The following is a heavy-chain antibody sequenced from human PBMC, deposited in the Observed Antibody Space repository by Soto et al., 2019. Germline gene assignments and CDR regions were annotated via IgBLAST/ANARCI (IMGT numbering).Heavy chain of an antibody. V-gene: IGHV4-34*01. D-gene: IGHD6-19*01. CDR3: ARAPRVAMARMDYYYYGMDV. CDR1: GASFSGYY. Sequence: SETLSLTCAVYGASFSGYYWSWIRQPPGKGLEWIGEIDHSGGTKGNPSLESRVTISLDTSKNQFSLKLSSVTAADTAVYYCARAPRVAMARMDYYYYGMDVWGQGTTVTVSS. CDR2: IDHSGGT. J-gene: IGHJ6*02.